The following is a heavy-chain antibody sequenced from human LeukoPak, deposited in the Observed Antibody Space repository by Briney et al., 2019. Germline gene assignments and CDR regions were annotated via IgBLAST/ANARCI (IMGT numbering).Heavy chain of an antibody. J-gene: IGHJ4*02. CDR3: AKDTTTVVPYYFDY. D-gene: IGHD4-23*01. V-gene: IGHV3-30*18. CDR1: GFTFSSYG. CDR2: ISYDGSNK. Sequence: GRPLRLSCAASGFTFSSYGMHWVRQAPGKGLEWVAVISYDGSNKYYADSVKGRFTISRDNSKNTLYLQMNSLRAEDTAVYYCAKDTTTVVPYYFDYWGQGTLVTVSS.